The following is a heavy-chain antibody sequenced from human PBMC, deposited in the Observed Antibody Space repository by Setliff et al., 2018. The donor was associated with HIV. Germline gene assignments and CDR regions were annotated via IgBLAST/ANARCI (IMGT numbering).Heavy chain of an antibody. D-gene: IGHD4-17*01. V-gene: IGHV4-4*07. CDR3: ARMVVGDYNNYYYYYMDV. Sequence: SETLSLTCSVSGGSISSYYWTWIRQPAGKGLEWIGRVYTSGSSNYNPSLKSRVTMSIDTSKNQFSLKLSSVTAADTAVYYCARMVVGDYNNYYYYYMDVWGKWTTVTVSS. CDR2: VYTSGSS. CDR1: GGSISSYY. J-gene: IGHJ6*03.